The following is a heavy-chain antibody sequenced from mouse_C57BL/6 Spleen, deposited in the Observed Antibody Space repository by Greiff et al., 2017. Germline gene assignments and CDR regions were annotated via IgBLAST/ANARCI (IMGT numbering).Heavy chain of an antibody. CDR2: ISSGSSTI. J-gene: IGHJ4*01. V-gene: IGHV5-17*01. CDR3: ARSTLYYYAMDY. CDR1: GFTFSDYG. D-gene: IGHD1-1*01. Sequence: DVMLVESGGGLVKPGGSLKLSCAASGFTFSDYGMHWVRQAPEKGLEWVAYISSGSSTIYYADTVKGRFTISRDNAKNTLFLQMTSLRSEDTAMYYCARSTLYYYAMDYWGQGTSVTVSS.